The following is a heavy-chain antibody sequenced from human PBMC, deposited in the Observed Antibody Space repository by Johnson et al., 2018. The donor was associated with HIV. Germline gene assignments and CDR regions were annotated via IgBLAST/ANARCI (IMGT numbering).Heavy chain of an antibody. J-gene: IGHJ3*02. CDR3: ARDHRAYGGGDCYSDAFDI. CDR2: ISYDGSNK. V-gene: IGHV3-30*03. D-gene: IGHD2-21*02. Sequence: QVQLVESGGGVVQPGRSLRLSCAASGFTFSSYGMHWVRQAPGQGLEWVAVISYDGSNKYYADSVQGRFPISRDNSKNTLYLQMNSLRAEDTAVYYCARDHRAYGGGDCYSDAFDIWGQGTMVTVSS. CDR1: GFTFSSYG.